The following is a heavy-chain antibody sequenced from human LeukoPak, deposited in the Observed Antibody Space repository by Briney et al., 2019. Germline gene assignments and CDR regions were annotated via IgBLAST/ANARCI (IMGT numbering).Heavy chain of an antibody. CDR3: AREGGFYRPLDY. CDR2: VHLDGRT. D-gene: IGHD3-3*01. V-gene: IGHV4-59*12. Sequence: SETLSLTCAVSGGSISSYYWSWIRQPPGKGLEWIGEVHLDGRTNYNPSLKSRLIMSVDLPENHISLKLTSVTAADTAVYYCAREGGFYRPLDYSGQGTLVTVSS. CDR1: GGSISSYY. J-gene: IGHJ4*02.